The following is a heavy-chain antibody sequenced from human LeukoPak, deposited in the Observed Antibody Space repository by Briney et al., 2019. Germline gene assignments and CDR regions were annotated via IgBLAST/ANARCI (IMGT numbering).Heavy chain of an antibody. CDR1: GASINNYY. CDR2: IYTNGNN. Sequence: SETLSLTCTVSGASINNYYWGWIRQSAGKGLEWIGRIYTNGNNNYSPSLGGRVTMSVDTSKSQFSLRLSSVTAADTAVFYCAREAKSYDGDGYYLDYWGQGILVTVAS. V-gene: IGHV4-4*07. J-gene: IGHJ4*02. CDR3: AREAKSYDGDGYYLDY. D-gene: IGHD3-22*01.